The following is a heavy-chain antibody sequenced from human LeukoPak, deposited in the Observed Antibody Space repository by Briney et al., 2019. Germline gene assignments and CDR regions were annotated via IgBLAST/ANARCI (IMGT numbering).Heavy chain of an antibody. CDR1: GGSISSSSYY. V-gene: IGHV4-39*01. J-gene: IGHJ4*02. CDR2: IFYSGST. D-gene: IGHD6-13*01. CDR3: ARHPYSSSPVDY. Sequence: SETLSLTCTVSGGSISSSSYYWGWIRQPPGKGLEWIGSIFYSGSTYYNPSLKSRNTISVDTSKNQFSLKLRSVTAADTAVYYCARHPYSSSPVDYWGQGTLVTVSS.